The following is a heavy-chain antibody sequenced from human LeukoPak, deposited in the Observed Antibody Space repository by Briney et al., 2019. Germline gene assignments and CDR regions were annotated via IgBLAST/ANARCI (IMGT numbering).Heavy chain of an antibody. CDR2: LYCRGSP. CDR3: AAYVANSEYFDK. D-gene: IGHD4/OR15-4a*01. J-gene: IGHJ4*02. Sequence: SETLSLTCTISGGSITTYYWSWIRQPPGEGLQWIGYLYCRGSPESTTSLKGRVAMSADTTTKKSSLKSTSVTAAATAVYYCAAYVANSEYFDKWGPGTLVTVSS. CDR1: GGSITTYY. V-gene: IGHV4-59*01.